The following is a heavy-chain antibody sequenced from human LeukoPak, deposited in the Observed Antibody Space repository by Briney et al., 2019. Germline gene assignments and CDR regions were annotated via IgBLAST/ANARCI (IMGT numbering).Heavy chain of an antibody. V-gene: IGHV4-34*01. CDR3: ARDSGYGHFDY. CDR1: GGSISSYY. D-gene: IGHD5-18*01. Sequence: SETLSLTCTVSGGSISSYYWSWIRQPPGKGLEWIGEINHSGSTNYNPSLKSRVTISVDTSKNQFSLKLSSVTAADTAVYYCARDSGYGHFDYWGQGTLVTVSS. J-gene: IGHJ4*02. CDR2: INHSGST.